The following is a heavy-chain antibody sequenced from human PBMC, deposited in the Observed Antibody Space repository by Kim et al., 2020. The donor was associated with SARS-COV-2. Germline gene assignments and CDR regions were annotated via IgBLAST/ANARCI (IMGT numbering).Heavy chain of an antibody. V-gene: IGHV1-46*01. J-gene: IGHJ4*02. D-gene: IGHD3-10*01. CDR2: INPSGGST. CDR1: GYTFTSYY. Sequence: ASVKVSCKASGYTFTSYYMHWVRQAPGQGLEWMGIINPSGGSTSYAQKFQGRVTMTRDTSTSTVYMELSSLRSEDTAVYYCARGQGGYGSGSYYSLFDYWGQGTLVTVSS. CDR3: ARGQGGYGSGSYYSLFDY.